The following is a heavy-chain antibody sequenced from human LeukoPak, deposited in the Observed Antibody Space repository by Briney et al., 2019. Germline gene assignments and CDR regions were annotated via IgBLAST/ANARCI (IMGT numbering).Heavy chain of an antibody. D-gene: IGHD3-16*02. CDR2: INHSGSS. CDR1: GGSFSGYC. Sequence: PSETLSLTCAVYGGSFSGYCWSWIRQPPGKGLEWIGEINHSGSSNYNPSLKSRVTISVDTSKNQFSLKLSSVTAADTAVYYCARGWGYYDYVWGSYRYGPRLYGVDVWGQGTTVTVSS. V-gene: IGHV4-34*01. CDR3: ARGWGYYDYVWGSYRYGPRLYGVDV. J-gene: IGHJ6*02.